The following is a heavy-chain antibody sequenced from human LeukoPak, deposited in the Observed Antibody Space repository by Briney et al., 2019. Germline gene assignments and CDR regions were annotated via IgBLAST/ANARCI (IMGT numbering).Heavy chain of an antibody. V-gene: IGHV3-30*18. Sequence: GRSLRLSCAASGLTFSSYGMHWVRQAPGKGLEWVAVISYDGSNKYYADSVKGRFTISRDNSKNTLYLQMNSLRAEDTAIYYCAKEYTGTFSPFPSYFDNWGQGTLVTVSS. CDR2: ISYDGSNK. CDR1: GLTFSSYG. CDR3: AKEYTGTFSPFPSYFDN. J-gene: IGHJ4*02. D-gene: IGHD1-26*01.